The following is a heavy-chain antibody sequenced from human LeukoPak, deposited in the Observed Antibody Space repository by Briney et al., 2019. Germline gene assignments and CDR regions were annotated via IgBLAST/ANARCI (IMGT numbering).Heavy chain of an antibody. V-gene: IGHV1-69*04. CDR1: GDTSGRYG. CDR2: IIPMFGVT. Sequence: SVKVSCKASGDTSGRYGISWVRQAPGQGLEWMGRIIPMFGVTKYVEKFQGRVTITADTSASTVYMELSSLTSEDTAVYFCAREGGEFCSGGACHHWYFDLWGRGTLVTVSS. CDR3: AREGGEFCSGGACHHWYFDL. D-gene: IGHD2-15*01. J-gene: IGHJ2*01.